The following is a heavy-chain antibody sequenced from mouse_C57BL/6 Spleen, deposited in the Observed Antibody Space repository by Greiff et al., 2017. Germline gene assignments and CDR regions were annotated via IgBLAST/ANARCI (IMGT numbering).Heavy chain of an antibody. V-gene: IGHV1-80*01. CDR1: GYAFSSYW. D-gene: IGHD2-3*01. CDR2: IYPGAGDP. CDR3: ARDGGFAD. Sequence: QVQLQQSGAELVKPGASVKISCKASGYAFSSYWTNWVKQRPGKGLEWIGQIYPGAGDPNYNGKFKGKATITADKSSSTAYMQLSSLTSADSAVYFCARDGGFADGGQGTLVTVSA. J-gene: IGHJ3*01.